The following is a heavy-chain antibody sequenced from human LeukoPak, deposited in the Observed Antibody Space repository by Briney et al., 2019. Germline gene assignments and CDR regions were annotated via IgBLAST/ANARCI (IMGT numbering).Heavy chain of an antibody. CDR3: ASFPIVGATTGWFDP. D-gene: IGHD1-26*01. V-gene: IGHV1-24*01. J-gene: IGHJ5*02. Sequence: ASVKVSCKVSGYTLTELSTHWVRQAPGKGLEWMGGFDPEDGETIYAQKFQGRVTMTEDTSTDTAYMELSSLRSEDTAVYYCASFPIVGATTGWFDPWGQGTLVTVSS. CDR1: GYTLTELS. CDR2: FDPEDGET.